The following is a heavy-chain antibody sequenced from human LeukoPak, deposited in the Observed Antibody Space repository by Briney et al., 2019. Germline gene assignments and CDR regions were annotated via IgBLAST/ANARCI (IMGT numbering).Heavy chain of an antibody. CDR2: FYYSGST. D-gene: IGHD3-10*01. CDR1: GGSISRGGYS. V-gene: IGHV4-30-4*07. Sequence: SETLSLTCAVSGGSISRGGYSWSWIRQPPGKGLEWIGYFYYSGSTYYNPSLKSRVTISLDTSKNQLSLKLNSVTAADTAVYYCARDRLLWFGELDSWGQGTLVIVSS. J-gene: IGHJ5*01. CDR3: ARDRLLWFGELDS.